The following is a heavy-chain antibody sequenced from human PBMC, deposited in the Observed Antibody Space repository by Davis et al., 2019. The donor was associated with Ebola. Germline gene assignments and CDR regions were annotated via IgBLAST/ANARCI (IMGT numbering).Heavy chain of an antibody. V-gene: IGHV1-69*13. J-gene: IGHJ4*02. D-gene: IGHD3-22*01. CDR2: IIPIFGTA. CDR3: ARENDSSGYLDY. Sequence: SVQVSCKASGGTFSSYAISWVRQAPGQGLEWMGGIIPIFGTANYAQKFQGRVTITADESTSTAYMELSSLRSEDTAVYYCARENDSSGYLDYWGQGTLVTVSS. CDR1: GGTFSSYA.